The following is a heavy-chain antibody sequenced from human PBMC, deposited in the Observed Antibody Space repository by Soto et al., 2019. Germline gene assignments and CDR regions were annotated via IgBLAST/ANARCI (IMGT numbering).Heavy chain of an antibody. J-gene: IGHJ3*02. CDR2: IRSKVKSDAT. CDR3: ARLSESSTVGSAFDI. CDR1: GFNVSGSA. D-gene: IGHD4-17*01. V-gene: IGHV3-73*02. Sequence: EVQLVESGGGLVQPGGSLKLSCAASGFNVSGSAMQWVRQPSGKGLEWVGRIRSKVKSDATAYAASVKGRFTISRDDTKNTAYLQMNSLKIEDTAVYYCARLSESSTVGSAFDIWGQGTMLTVSS.